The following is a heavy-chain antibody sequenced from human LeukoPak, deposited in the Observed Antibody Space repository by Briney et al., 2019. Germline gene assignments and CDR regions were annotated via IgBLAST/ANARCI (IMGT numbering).Heavy chain of an antibody. CDR2: IYSGEST. D-gene: IGHD1-14*01. Sequence: PGGSLRLSCAASGFTVSSNYMNWVRQAPGKGLEWVSVIYSGESTYYADSVKGRFTISRDNYKNTLYLQMNSLRVEDTAVYYCARGTSKRNLDYWGQGTLVTVSS. V-gene: IGHV3-53*01. CDR1: GFTVSSNY. J-gene: IGHJ4*02. CDR3: ARGTSKRNLDY.